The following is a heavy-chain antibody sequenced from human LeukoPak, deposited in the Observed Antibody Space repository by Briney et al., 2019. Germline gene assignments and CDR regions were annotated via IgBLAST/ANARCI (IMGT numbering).Heavy chain of an antibody. V-gene: IGHV3-7*01. CDR3: ARTPLIAAAGTDYYYYYYMDV. CDR1: GFTFSSYW. CDR2: IKQEGSEK. D-gene: IGHD6-13*01. J-gene: IGHJ6*03. Sequence: GGSLRLSCAASGFTFSSYWMSWVRQAPGKGLERVANIKQEGSEKYYVDSVKGRFTISRDNAKNSLYLQMNSLRAEDTAVYYCARTPLIAAAGTDYYYYYYMDVWGKGTTVTVSS.